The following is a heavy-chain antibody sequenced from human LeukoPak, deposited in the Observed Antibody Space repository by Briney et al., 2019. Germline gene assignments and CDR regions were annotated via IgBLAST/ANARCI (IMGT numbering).Heavy chain of an antibody. V-gene: IGHV4-59*02. D-gene: IGHD1-26*01. CDR3: ARGWASGSYYNY. CDR2: IYYSGST. J-gene: IGHJ4*02. CDR1: GGSVSSYY. Sequence: SETLSLTRTVSGGSVSSYYWNWIRQPPGKGVEWIGYIYYSGSTNYNPSLRRRVTISVDTSKNQFSLKLSSVPAADTAVYYCARGWASGSYYNYWGQGTLVTVSS.